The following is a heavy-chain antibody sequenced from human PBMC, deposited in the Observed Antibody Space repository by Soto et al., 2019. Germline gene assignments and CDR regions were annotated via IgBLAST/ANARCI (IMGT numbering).Heavy chain of an antibody. CDR3: AKVSSSWYAGFFDL. CDR1: GFTFSRHA. CDR2: LSESGGSI. Sequence: EVQLLESGGGLVQPGGSLRLSCTASGFTFSRHAMTWVRQAPGKGLEWVSGLSESGGSIYYADSVKGRFTISRDNSMNTLYQQMNTLRAEDTAIYYCAKVSSSWYAGFFDLWGQGTLVTVSS. J-gene: IGHJ4*02. V-gene: IGHV3-23*01. D-gene: IGHD6-13*01.